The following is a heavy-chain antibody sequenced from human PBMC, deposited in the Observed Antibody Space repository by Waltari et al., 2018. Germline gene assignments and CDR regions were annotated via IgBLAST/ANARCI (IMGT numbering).Heavy chain of an antibody. V-gene: IGHV1-2*02. CDR1: GYTFTGYY. D-gene: IGHD6-13*01. J-gene: IGHJ4*02. Sequence: QVQLVQSGAEVKKPGASVKVSCKASGYTFTGYYIHWVRQAPGQGLEWMVWINPKSGGTKYAQKFQCRVTMTRDTSISTAHMELSRLRFDDTAMYYCVRSLAAVGNSRGYWGQGTLVTVSS. CDR2: INPKSGGT. CDR3: VRSLAAVGNSRGY.